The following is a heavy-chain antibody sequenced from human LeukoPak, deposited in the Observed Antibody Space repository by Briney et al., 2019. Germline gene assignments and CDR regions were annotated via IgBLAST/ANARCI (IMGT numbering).Heavy chain of an antibody. CDR3: ARDNGSGYTKGYEHYYYYLDV. CDR2: IHSGGTT. D-gene: IGHD3-3*02. CDR1: GDSISDDY. Sequence: SETLSLTCTVSGDSISDDYYTWMRQPTGKGLEWIGRIHSGGTTNYNPSLMSRVTLSIDKSKKHISLRLTSVTAADTALYYCARDNGSGYTKGYEHYYYYLDVWGKGTTVTVSS. J-gene: IGHJ6*03. V-gene: IGHV4-4*07.